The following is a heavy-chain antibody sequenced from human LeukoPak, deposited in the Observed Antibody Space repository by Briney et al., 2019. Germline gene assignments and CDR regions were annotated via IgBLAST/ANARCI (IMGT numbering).Heavy chain of an antibody. J-gene: IGHJ3*02. Sequence: GESLKISCKGSGYSFTSYWIGWVRQMPGKGLEWMGIIYPGDSDTRYSPSFQGQVTISADKSISTAYLQWSSLKASDTAMYYCARQGYRYYYDSSGYYSHDAFDIWGQGTMVTVSS. D-gene: IGHD3-22*01. CDR3: ARQGYRYYYDSSGYYSHDAFDI. CDR1: GYSFTSYW. V-gene: IGHV5-51*01. CDR2: IYPGDSDT.